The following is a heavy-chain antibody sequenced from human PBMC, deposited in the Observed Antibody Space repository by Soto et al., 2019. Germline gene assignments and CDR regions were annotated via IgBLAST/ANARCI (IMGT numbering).Heavy chain of an antibody. D-gene: IGHD3-10*01. CDR3: ARVIYFFGYYYYYGMDV. Sequence: PSETLSLTCTVSGGSISSYYWSWIRQPPGKGLEWIGYIYYSGSTNYNPSLKSRVTISVDTSKNQFSLKLSSVTAADTAVYYCARVIYFFGYYYYYGMDVWGQGTTVTVSS. V-gene: IGHV4-59*01. CDR2: IYYSGST. CDR1: GGSISSYY. J-gene: IGHJ6*02.